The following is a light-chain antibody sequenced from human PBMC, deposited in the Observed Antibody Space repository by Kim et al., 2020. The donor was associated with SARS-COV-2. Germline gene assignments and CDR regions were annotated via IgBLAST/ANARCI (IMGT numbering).Light chain of an antibody. V-gene: IGKV3-15*01. CDR2: GAS. CDR1: QSVSSN. CDR3: QQYNNWPPIT. J-gene: IGKJ5*01. Sequence: SPGEGAAVVSRASQSVSSNLAWYRQMPSQAPRLLIYGASTRATGIPARFSGSGSGTEFTRTISSLQSEDFAVYYCQQYNNWPPITFGQGTRLEIK.